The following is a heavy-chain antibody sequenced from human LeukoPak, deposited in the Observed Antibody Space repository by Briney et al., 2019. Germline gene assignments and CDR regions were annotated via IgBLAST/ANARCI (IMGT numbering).Heavy chain of an antibody. CDR1: GFTFSSFD. Sequence: GGSLRLSCAASGFTFSSFDMTWVRQAPGKGLEWVSAISGSGGSTYYADSVKGRFTISRDNSKNTLYLQMNSLRAEDTALYYCAKSSYYDTSGSYREYYFDYWGQGALVTVSP. D-gene: IGHD3-22*01. CDR2: ISGSGGST. V-gene: IGHV3-23*01. CDR3: AKSSYYDTSGSYREYYFDY. J-gene: IGHJ4*02.